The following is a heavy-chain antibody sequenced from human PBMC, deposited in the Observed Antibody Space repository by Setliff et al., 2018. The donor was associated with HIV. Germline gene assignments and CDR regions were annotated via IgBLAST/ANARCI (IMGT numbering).Heavy chain of an antibody. CDR2: IYNSGST. J-gene: IGHJ4*02. D-gene: IGHD3-22*01. CDR1: GGSISSGGYS. CDR3: ASRDTSRYFDDY. Sequence: PSETLSLTCAVSGGSISSGGYSWTWIRQPPGKGLEWIGYIYNSGSTYYNPSLKSRVSISTDTSKNQFSLKLTSVTAADTAVYYCASRDTSRYFDDYWGQGTLVTVSS. V-gene: IGHV4-30-2*05.